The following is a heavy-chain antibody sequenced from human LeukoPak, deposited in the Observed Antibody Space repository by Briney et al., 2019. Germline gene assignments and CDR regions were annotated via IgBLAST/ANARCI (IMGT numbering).Heavy chain of an antibody. J-gene: IGHJ4*02. Sequence: AGGSLRLSCAASGFIFSSYAMTWVRQAPGRGLEWVSVISGSGTGTYHADSVKGRFTVSRDNSKNTLYLQMNSLRAEDTAVYYCAKAEHYDILPGYSHFDCWGQGTLVTVSS. CDR1: GFIFSSYA. D-gene: IGHD3-9*01. CDR2: ISGSGTGT. V-gene: IGHV3-23*01. CDR3: AKAEHYDILPGYSHFDC.